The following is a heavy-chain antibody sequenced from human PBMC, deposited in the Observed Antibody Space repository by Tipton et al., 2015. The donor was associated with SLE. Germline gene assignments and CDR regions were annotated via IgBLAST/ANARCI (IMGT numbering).Heavy chain of an antibody. CDR2: IYHSGST. CDR1: GGSISSGGYS. J-gene: IGHJ4*02. CDR3: ARDLGLLGFDY. Sequence: TLSLTCAVSGGSISSGGYSWSWIRQPPGKGLEWIGYIYHSGSTYYNPSLKSRVTISVDRSKNQFSLKLSSVTAADTAVYYCARDLGLLGFDYGGQGTLVLVSS. V-gene: IGHV4-30-2*01. D-gene: IGHD3/OR15-3a*01.